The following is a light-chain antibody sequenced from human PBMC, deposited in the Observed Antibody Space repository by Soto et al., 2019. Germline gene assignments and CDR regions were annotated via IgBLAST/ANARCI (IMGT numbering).Light chain of an antibody. Sequence: DIHMTRSPSTLSASVGNRFTITCRASQSISRWLDWYQKKHGKAPKLLIYDASSLESGVPSRLRGSGYGTELTLTISSMKNDDFATYYCQQYNSYSCTFGQGTRLEIK. CDR2: DAS. CDR3: QQYNSYSCT. J-gene: IGKJ2*02. CDR1: QSISRW. V-gene: IGKV1-5*01.